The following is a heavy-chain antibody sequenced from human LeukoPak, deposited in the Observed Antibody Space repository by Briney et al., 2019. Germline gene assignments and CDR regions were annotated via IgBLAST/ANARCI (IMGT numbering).Heavy chain of an antibody. CDR3: ARDRCTNGVCPPGY. CDR1: GYTLTELS. D-gene: IGHD2-8*01. Sequence: ASVNVSCKVSGYTLTELSMHWVRQAPGKGLEWMGGFDPEDGETIYAQKFQGRVTITADESTSTAYMELSSLRSEDTAVYYCARDRCTNGVCPPGYWGQGTLVTVSS. V-gene: IGHV1-24*01. J-gene: IGHJ4*02. CDR2: FDPEDGET.